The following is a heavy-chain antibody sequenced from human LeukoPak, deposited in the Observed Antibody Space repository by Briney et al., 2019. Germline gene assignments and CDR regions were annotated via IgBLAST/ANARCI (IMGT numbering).Heavy chain of an antibody. CDR3: ARESLQGYCSGGSCYSSAFDI. CDR2: INPNSGGT. V-gene: IGHV1-2*02. CDR1: GYTFTGYY. Sequence: VASVKVSCEASGYTFTGYYMHWVRQAPGQGLEWMGWINPNSGGTNYAQKFQGRVTMTRDTSISTAYMELSRLRSDDTAVYYCARESLQGYCSGGSCYSSAFDIWGQGTMVTVSS. D-gene: IGHD2-15*01. J-gene: IGHJ3*02.